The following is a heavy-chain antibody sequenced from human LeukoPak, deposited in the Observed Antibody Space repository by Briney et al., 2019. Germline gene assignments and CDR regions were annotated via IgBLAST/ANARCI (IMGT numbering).Heavy chain of an antibody. V-gene: IGHV1-2*02. D-gene: IGHD3-10*01. CDR2: INPNSGGT. Sequence: GASVTVSCTASGYTFTGYYMHWVRQAPGQGLEWMGWINPNSGGTNYAQKFQGRVTMTRDTSISTAYMELSRLRSDDTAVYYCASGPYYGSGSYYIDYYYYGMDVRGQGTTVTVSS. CDR3: ASGPYYGSGSYYIDYYYYGMDV. J-gene: IGHJ6*02. CDR1: GYTFTGYY.